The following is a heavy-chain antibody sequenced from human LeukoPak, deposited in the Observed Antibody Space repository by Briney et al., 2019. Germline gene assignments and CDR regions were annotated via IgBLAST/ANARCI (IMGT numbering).Heavy chain of an antibody. J-gene: IGHJ4*02. D-gene: IGHD6-6*01. CDR2: IYPGDSDT. CDR3: ARSYGASSSFPDY. CDR1: GYSFTSYW. Sequence: HGESLKISFKGSGYSFTSYWIGWVRQMPGKGLEWMGIIYPGDSDTRYSPSFQGQVTISADKSISTAYLQWSSLKASDTAMYYCARSYGASSSFPDYWGQGTLVTASS. V-gene: IGHV5-51*01.